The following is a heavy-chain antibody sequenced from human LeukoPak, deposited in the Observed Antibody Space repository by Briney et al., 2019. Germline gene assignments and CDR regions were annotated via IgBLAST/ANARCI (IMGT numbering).Heavy chain of an antibody. Sequence: GGSLKLSCAASGFTFSSPTMNWVRRAPGEGLEWVSSISSSSDYIYYADSVKGRFTISRDNAKNSLYLQMNSLRAEDTAVYYCVRIPNSANFPNWFDPWGQGTLVTVSP. CDR2: ISSSSDYI. D-gene: IGHD4/OR15-4a*01. CDR3: VRIPNSANFPNWFDP. CDR1: GFTFSSPT. V-gene: IGHV3-21*01. J-gene: IGHJ5*02.